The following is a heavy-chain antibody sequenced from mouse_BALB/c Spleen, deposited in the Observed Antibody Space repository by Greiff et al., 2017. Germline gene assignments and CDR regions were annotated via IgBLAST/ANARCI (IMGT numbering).Heavy chain of an antibody. CDR3: ACAYYGNPYWYFDV. Sequence: VQLQQPGAELVKPGASVKLSCKASGYTFTSYWMHWVKQRPGQGLEWIGEINPSNGRTNYNEKFKSKATLTVDKSSSTAYMQLSSLTSEDSAVYYCACAYYGNPYWYFDVWGAGTTVTVSS. J-gene: IGHJ1*01. CDR1: GYTFTSYW. D-gene: IGHD2-10*01. CDR2: INPSNGRT. V-gene: IGHV1S81*02.